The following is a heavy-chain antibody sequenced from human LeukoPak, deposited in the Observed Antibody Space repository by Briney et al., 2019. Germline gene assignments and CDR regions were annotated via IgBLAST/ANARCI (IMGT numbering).Heavy chain of an antibody. J-gene: IGHJ4*02. D-gene: IGHD5-24*01. V-gene: IGHV3-48*03. Sequence: PGGSLRLSCAASGFTFSTYEMNWVRRAPGKGLEWVSYISSSGGTIYYADSVKGRFTISRDNAKNSLYLQMNSLRAEDTAVYYCARWLQFWGQGTLVTVSS. CDR3: ARWLQF. CDR1: GFTFSTYE. CDR2: ISSSGGTI.